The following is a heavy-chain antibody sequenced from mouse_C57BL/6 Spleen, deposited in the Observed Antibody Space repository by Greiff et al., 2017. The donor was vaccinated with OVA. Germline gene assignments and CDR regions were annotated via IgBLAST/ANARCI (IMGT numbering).Heavy chain of an antibody. V-gene: IGHV1-52*01. CDR3: AREGNPHWYFDV. Sequence: QVQLKQPGAELVRPGSSVKLSCKASGYTFTSYWMHWVKQRPIQGLEWIGNIDPSDSETHYNQKFKDKATLTVDKSSSTAYMQLSSLTSEDSAVYYCAREGNPHWYFDVWGTGTTVTVSS. D-gene: IGHD2-1*01. CDR1: GYTFTSYW. CDR2: IDPSDSET. J-gene: IGHJ1*03.